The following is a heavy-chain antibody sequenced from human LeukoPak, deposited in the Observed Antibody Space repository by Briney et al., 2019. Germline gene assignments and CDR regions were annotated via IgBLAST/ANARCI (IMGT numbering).Heavy chain of an antibody. CDR2: VSSTGST. V-gene: IGHV4-4*07. CDR1: GDSISRYY. J-gene: IGHJ3*01. D-gene: IGHD3-9*01. Sequence: SETLSLTCTVSGDSISRYYWGWIRQPAGKGLEWIGRVSSTGSTNYNPSLKSRVTMSVDTSKNQVSLKLSSDTAADTAVYYCGRVETPSPGGELYDILTGYFLGRDSSDVGGQATMATVSS. CDR3: GRVETPSPGGELYDILTGYFLGRDSSDV.